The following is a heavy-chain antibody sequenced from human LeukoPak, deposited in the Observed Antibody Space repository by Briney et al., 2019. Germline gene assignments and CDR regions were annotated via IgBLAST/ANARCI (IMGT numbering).Heavy chain of an antibody. CDR1: GGSISSSSYY. D-gene: IGHD3-22*01. J-gene: IGHJ4*02. V-gene: IGHV4-39*01. Sequence: SETLSLTCTVSGGSISSSSYYWGWIRQPPGKGLEWIGSIYYSGSTYYNPSLKSRVTISVDTSKNQFSLKLRSVSAADTAVYYCARHRRYDSSGSYYFDYWGQGTLVTVSS. CDR3: ARHRRYDSSGSYYFDY. CDR2: IYYSGST.